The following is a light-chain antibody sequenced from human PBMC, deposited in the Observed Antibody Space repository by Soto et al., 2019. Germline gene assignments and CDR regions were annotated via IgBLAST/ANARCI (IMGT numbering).Light chain of an antibody. CDR3: QQSLNPKT. J-gene: IGKJ1*01. CDR1: QSVSSIY. Sequence: ETVLTQSPGTLSLSPGERATLSCRASQSVSSIYLAWYQQKPGQAPRLLIYGASNRATGIPDRFSGSGSGTDFTLTIGGLEPEDFAVYYCQQSLNPKTFGQGTKVEI. V-gene: IGKV3-20*01. CDR2: GAS.